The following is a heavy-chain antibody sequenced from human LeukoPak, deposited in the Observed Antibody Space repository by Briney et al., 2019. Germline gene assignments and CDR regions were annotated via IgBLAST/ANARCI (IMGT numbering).Heavy chain of an antibody. D-gene: IGHD6-13*01. Sequence: SQTLSLTCSVSGDSISNYNWNWIRQPPGKGLEWIGYIYHSGNTDYNPSLRSRVTISIDTSRNQISLKLRSVTAADTAVYYCARDEGIAAQFDYWGQGTLVTVSS. J-gene: IGHJ4*02. CDR1: GDSISNYN. V-gene: IGHV4-59*01. CDR2: IYHSGNT. CDR3: ARDEGIAAQFDY.